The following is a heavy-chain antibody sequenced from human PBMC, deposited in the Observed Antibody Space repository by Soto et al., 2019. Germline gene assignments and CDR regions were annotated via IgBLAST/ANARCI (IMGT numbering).Heavy chain of an antibody. CDR2: ISSSSSYT. J-gene: IGHJ4*02. CDR3: ARGVGYCGGDCYPTWFDY. V-gene: IGHV3-11*06. Sequence: QMQLVESGGGLVKPGGSLRLSCAASGFTFSDYYMSWIRQAPGKGLEWVSYISSSSSYTNYADSVKGRFTISRDNAKNSLYLQMNSLRAEDTAVYYCARGVGYCGGDCYPTWFDYWGQGTLVTVSS. D-gene: IGHD2-21*02. CDR1: GFTFSDYY.